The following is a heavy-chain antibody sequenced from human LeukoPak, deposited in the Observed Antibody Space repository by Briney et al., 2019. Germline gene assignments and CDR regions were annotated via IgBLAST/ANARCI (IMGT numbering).Heavy chain of an antibody. CDR3: ASWDYYYYYMDV. J-gene: IGHJ6*03. D-gene: IGHD7-27*01. CDR2: IIPIFGTA. V-gene: IGHV1-69*06. Sequence: SVKVSCKASGYTFTSYGISWVRQAPGQGLEWMGGIIPIFGTANYAQKFQGRVTITADKSTSTAYMELSSLRSEDTAVYYCASWDYYYYYMDVWGKGTTVTVSS. CDR1: GYTFTSYG.